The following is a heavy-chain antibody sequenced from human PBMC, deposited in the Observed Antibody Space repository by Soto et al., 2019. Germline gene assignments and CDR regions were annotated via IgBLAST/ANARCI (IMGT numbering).Heavy chain of an antibody. CDR1: GHTLTEFS. V-gene: IGHV1-24*01. J-gene: IGHJ4*02. D-gene: IGHD3-3*01. CDR2: FDPEGGEA. Sequence: GASVKVSCKISGHTLTEFSIHWVRQAPGKGLEWMGGFDPEGGEAIYAQKWHGRVTVTEDTVTDTAYMELSGLRSEDTALYYCARRDTSGFLRYFDNWGQGTQVTVS. CDR3: ARRDTSGFLRYFDN.